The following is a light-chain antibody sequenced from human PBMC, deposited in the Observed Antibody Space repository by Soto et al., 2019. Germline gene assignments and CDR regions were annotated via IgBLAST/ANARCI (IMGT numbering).Light chain of an antibody. CDR3: LQDYNYPRT. CDR1: QDIGKD. V-gene: IGKV1-6*01. J-gene: IGKJ1*01. CDR2: EAS. Sequence: AIQMTQSPSSLSASVGDRVTLTCRASQDIGKDLGWYQQKPGEAPKLLIFEASTVQTGVPSRFSGSGSGTDFTLTISSLQPEDFASYVCLQDYNYPRTFGQGTTVALK.